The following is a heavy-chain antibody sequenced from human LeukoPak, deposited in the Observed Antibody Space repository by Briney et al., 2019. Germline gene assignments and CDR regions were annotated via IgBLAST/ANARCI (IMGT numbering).Heavy chain of an antibody. D-gene: IGHD1-26*01. CDR3: ARDPEVGATIGDI. V-gene: IGHV1-2*02. Sequence: ASAKVSCKASGYTFTGYYMHWVRQAPGQGLEWMGWINPNSGGTNYAQKFQGRVTMTRDTSISTAYMELSRLRSDDTAVYYCARDPEVGATIGDIWGQGTLVTVSS. CDR1: GYTFTGYY. CDR2: INPNSGGT. J-gene: IGHJ4*02.